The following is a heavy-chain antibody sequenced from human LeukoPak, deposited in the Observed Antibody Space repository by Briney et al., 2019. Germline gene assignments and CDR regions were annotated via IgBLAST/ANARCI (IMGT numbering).Heavy chain of an antibody. V-gene: IGHV3-23*01. CDR2: ISGSGGST. J-gene: IGHJ4*02. CDR3: AKDLRRRGYYYDSSDY. D-gene: IGHD3-22*01. CDR1: GFTFSSYA. Sequence: GGSLRLSCAASGFTFSSYALTWVRQAPGKGLEWVSAISGSGGSTYYADSVKGRFTISRDNSKNTLYLQMNSLRAEDTAVYYCAKDLRRRGYYYDSSDYWGQGTLVTVSS.